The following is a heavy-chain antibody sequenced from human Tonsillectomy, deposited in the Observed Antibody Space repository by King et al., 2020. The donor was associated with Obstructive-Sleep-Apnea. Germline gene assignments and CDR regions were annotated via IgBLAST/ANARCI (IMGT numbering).Heavy chain of an antibody. CDR3: VGSSGGKCYHDAFDT. J-gene: IGHJ3*02. Sequence: QLVQSGAEVKKPGASVKVSCKASGYTFTSYDINWVRQATGQGLEWGGCMNPNSGNTGYAHKFTGRVTMSRTTSISTAYMELSSLRSEDTAVYYCVGSSGGKCYHDAFDTTGQRAIVSVSS. CDR2: MNPNSGNT. D-gene: IGHD2-15*01. CDR1: GYTFTSYD. V-gene: IGHV1-8*01.